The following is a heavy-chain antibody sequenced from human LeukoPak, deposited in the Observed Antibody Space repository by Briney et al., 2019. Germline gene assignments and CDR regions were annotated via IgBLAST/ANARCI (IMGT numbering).Heavy chain of an antibody. CDR2: IYYSGNT. D-gene: IGHD3/OR15-3a*01. CDR1: GVSISSSNSY. CDR3: ARQTGSGLFILP. V-gene: IGHV4-39*01. J-gene: IGHJ4*02. Sequence: PSETLSLTCVSGVSISSSNSYWGWIRQPPGKGLEWIGSIYYSGNTYYNASLKSQVSISIDTSKNQFSLRLTSVTAADTAVYYCARQTGSGLFILPGGQGTLVTVSS.